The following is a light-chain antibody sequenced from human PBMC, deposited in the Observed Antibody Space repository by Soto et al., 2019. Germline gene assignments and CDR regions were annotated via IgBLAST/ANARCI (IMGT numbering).Light chain of an antibody. CDR3: QQSYTTPIT. CDR1: QSISSW. Sequence: DIQMTQSPFTLSASVGDRVTITCRASQSISSWLAWYQQKPGTAPKLLIYAASSLQSGVPSRFTGSGSGTDFTLTISSLQPEDFATYFCQQSYTTPITFGQGTRLEIK. J-gene: IGKJ5*01. V-gene: IGKV1-39*01. CDR2: AAS.